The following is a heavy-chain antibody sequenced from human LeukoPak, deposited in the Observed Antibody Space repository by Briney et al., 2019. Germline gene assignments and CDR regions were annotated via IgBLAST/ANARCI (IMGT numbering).Heavy chain of an antibody. J-gene: IGHJ6*02. V-gene: IGHV3-30-3*01. Sequence: PGGSLRLSCAASGFTFSSYAMHWVRQAPGKGLESVAVISYDGSNKYYADSVKGRFTISRDNSKNTLYLQMNSLRAEDTAVYYCASPIMTTVSLYYYYGMDVWGQGTTVTVSS. CDR2: ISYDGSNK. CDR1: GFTFSSYA. D-gene: IGHD4-17*01. CDR3: ASPIMTTVSLYYYYGMDV.